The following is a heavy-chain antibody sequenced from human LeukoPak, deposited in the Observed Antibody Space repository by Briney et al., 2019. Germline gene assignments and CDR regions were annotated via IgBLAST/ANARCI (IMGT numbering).Heavy chain of an antibody. Sequence: QTGGSLRLSCEASGFSFSSYEMHWVRQAPGKGLEWVSFIAANGFGIHYADSVPGRFTISRDSGKNSLYLEMSSLTEEDTALYFCARGGDNYCTAGSCFLGYWGQGTLVTVSS. CDR1: GFSFSSYE. D-gene: IGHD2-15*01. CDR3: ARGGDNYCTAGSCFLGY. V-gene: IGHV3-48*03. J-gene: IGHJ4*02. CDR2: IAANGFGI.